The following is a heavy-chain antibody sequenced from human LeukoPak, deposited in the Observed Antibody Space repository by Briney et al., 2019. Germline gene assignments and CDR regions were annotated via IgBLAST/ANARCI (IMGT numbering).Heavy chain of an antibody. D-gene: IGHD3-10*01. CDR1: GYSISSGSY. J-gene: IGHJ4*02. Sequence: SETVSLTCAVSGYSISSGSYWGWIRQPPGKGLEWIVSIYQGGSTYYNPSLKSRVNISVDTSKNHFPLTLSSVTAADTAVYYCARHSKAWGINSWGQGTLVTVSS. CDR3: ARHSKAWGINS. V-gene: IGHV4-38-2*01. CDR2: IYQGGST.